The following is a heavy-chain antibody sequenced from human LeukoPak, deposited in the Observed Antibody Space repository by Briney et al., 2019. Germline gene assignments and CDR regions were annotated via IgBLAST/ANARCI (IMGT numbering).Heavy chain of an antibody. Sequence: ASVKVSCKASGYTFTGYYMHWVRQAPGQGLEWMGWINPNSGGTNYAQKFQGRVTMTRDTSISTAYMELSRLRSDDTAVYYCATGQIAAAGHHFDYWGQGTLVTVSS. V-gene: IGHV1-2*02. J-gene: IGHJ4*02. CDR3: ATGQIAAAGHHFDY. D-gene: IGHD6-13*01. CDR1: GYTFTGYY. CDR2: INPNSGGT.